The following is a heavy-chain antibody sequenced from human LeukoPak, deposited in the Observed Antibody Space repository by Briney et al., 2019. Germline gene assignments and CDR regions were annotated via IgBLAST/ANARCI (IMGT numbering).Heavy chain of an antibody. CDR2: IYYSGST. J-gene: IGHJ6*02. Sequence: SETLSLTCTVSGGSISSSSYYWGWIRQPPGKGLECIGSIYYSGSTYYNPSLKSRVTISVDTSKNQFSLKLSSVTAADTAVYYCARADYSNDYGMDVWGQGTTVTVSS. CDR3: ARADYSNDYGMDV. CDR1: GGSISSSSYY. V-gene: IGHV4-39*01. D-gene: IGHD4-11*01.